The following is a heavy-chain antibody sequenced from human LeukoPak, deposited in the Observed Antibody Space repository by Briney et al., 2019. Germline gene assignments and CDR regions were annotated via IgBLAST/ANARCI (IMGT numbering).Heavy chain of an antibody. CDR3: AAPGVPAATYYFDY. V-gene: IGHV3-30*02. D-gene: IGHD2-2*01. CDR1: GFTFSTYG. J-gene: IGHJ4*02. Sequence: GGSLRLSCAASGFTFSTYGMHWVRQAPGKGLEWVAFIRYDGSNKYYADSVKGRFSISRDNSKNTVYLQMNSLRAEDTAVYYCAAPGVPAATYYFDYWGQGTLVTVSS. CDR2: IRYDGSNK.